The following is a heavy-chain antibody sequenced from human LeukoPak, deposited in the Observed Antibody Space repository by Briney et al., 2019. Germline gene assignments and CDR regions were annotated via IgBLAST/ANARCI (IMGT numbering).Heavy chain of an antibody. D-gene: IGHD4-17*01. CDR1: GFTFSSYG. J-gene: IGHJ4*02. V-gene: IGHV3-30*18. Sequence: LPGGSLRLSCAASGFTFSSYGMHWVRQAPGKGLEWVAVISYDGSNKYYADSAKGRFTISRGNSKNTLYLQMNSLRAEDTAVYYCAKGDYGDYGGYWGQGTLVTVSS. CDR2: ISYDGSNK. CDR3: AKGDYGDYGGY.